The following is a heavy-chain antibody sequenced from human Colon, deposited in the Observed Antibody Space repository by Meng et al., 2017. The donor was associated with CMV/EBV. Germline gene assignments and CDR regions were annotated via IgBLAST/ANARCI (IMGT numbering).Heavy chain of an antibody. CDR3: ARVAAAGNEWFDP. J-gene: IGHJ5*02. Sequence: QVQLQESGPGLVKPSETLSLTCAVSGGSISSINWWTWVRQPPGKGLEWIGEIYHSGSTNYNPSLKSRVTISVDKSKNQFSLKLSSVTAADAAVYYCARVAAAGNEWFDPWGQGTLVTVSS. D-gene: IGHD6-13*01. CDR2: IYHSGST. V-gene: IGHV4-4*02. CDR1: GGSISSINW.